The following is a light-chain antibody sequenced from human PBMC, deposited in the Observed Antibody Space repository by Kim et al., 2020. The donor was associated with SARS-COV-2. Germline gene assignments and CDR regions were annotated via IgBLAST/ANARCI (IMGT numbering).Light chain of an antibody. V-gene: IGLV1-40*01. J-gene: IGLJ3*02. CDR3: QSYDTSLTDWV. Sequence: QRVTISCTGNSSNIGAGYDVHWYQQVPGAAPKLLIYGNTNRPTGVPDRFSGSKSGTSASLAIAGLQADDEADFYCQSYDTSLTDWVFGGGTKLTVL. CDR2: GNT. CDR1: SSNIGAGYD.